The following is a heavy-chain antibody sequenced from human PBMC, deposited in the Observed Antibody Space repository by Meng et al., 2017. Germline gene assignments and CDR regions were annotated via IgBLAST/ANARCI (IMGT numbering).Heavy chain of an antibody. Sequence: QVQLVQAGAEGKRAGASGKVSCKASGSTFPSYASHWVRQAPGQRLEWMGWINAGNGNTKYSQKFQGRVTITRDTSASTAYMELSSLRSEDTAVYYCARDKLKTFDPWGQGTLVTVAS. CDR1: GSTFPSYA. V-gene: IGHV1-3*01. CDR3: ARDKLKTFDP. J-gene: IGHJ5*02. CDR2: INAGNGNT.